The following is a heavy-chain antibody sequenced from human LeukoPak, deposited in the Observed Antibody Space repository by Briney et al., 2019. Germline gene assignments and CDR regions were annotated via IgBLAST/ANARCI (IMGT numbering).Heavy chain of an antibody. D-gene: IGHD3-22*01. J-gene: IGHJ4*02. Sequence: GGSLRLSCAASGFTFSSYAMSWVRQAPGKGLEWVSTISGSGGSTYYADSVKGRFTISRDNSKNTLYLQINSLRAEDTAVYYCAKGGSSGYYNHFDYWGQGTLVTVSS. CDR2: ISGSGGST. CDR1: GFTFSSYA. V-gene: IGHV3-23*01. CDR3: AKGGSSGYYNHFDY.